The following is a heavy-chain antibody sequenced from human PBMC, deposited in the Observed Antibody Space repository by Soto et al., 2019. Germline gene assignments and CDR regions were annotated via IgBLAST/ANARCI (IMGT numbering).Heavy chain of an antibody. CDR3: ASRSSFMIVVRRGFDY. CDR2: IYYSGST. CDR1: GGSISSSSYY. Sequence: SETLSLTCTVSGGSISSSSYYWGWIRQPPGKGLEWIGSIYYSGSTYYNPSLKSRVTISVDTSKNQFSLKLSSVTAADTAVYYCASRSSFMIVVRRGFDYWGQGTLVTVSS. V-gene: IGHV4-39*01. J-gene: IGHJ4*02. D-gene: IGHD3-22*01.